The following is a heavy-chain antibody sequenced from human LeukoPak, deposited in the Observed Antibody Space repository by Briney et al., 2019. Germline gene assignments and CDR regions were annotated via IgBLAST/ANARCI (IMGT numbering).Heavy chain of an antibody. V-gene: IGHV1-2*02. CDR2: INPNSGGT. Sequence: ASVKVSCKPSGYTFTGYYIHWVRQAPGQGLGWMGWINPNSGGTIYAQKFQGRLTMTRDTSISTAYMELRRLTSDDTAVYYCARDYSGYPELWGFDYWGQGTLVTVSS. CDR1: GYTFTGYY. J-gene: IGHJ4*02. D-gene: IGHD5-12*01. CDR3: ARDYSGYPELWGFDY.